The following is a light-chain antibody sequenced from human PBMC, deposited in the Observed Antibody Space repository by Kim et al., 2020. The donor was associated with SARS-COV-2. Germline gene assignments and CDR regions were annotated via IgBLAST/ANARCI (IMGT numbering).Light chain of an antibody. CDR1: TLPKKY. CDR3: YSPDSSGNHKV. Sequence: SYELTQPPSVSVSPGQTARIIRSGDTLPKKYSYWYQKKSGQAPVLVIYEDSKRPSGIPERFSGSTSGTKATLTISGAQVEDEADYYCYSPDSSGNHKVFGGGTQLTVL. J-gene: IGLJ2*01. V-gene: IGLV3-10*01. CDR2: EDS.